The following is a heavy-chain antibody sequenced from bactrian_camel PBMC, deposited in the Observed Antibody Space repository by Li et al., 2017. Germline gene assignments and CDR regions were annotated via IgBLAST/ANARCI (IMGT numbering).Heavy chain of an antibody. CDR3: AAEYRFRGRGCSMGFKDYAY. J-gene: IGHJ4*01. D-gene: IGHD3*01. V-gene: IGHV3S40*01. Sequence: VQLVESGGGSVQVGGSLRLSCAASGDTRSRLCMSWFRQVPGKEREGVANIYTGDNTSYYSDSVKGRFAISQGSAKNTVYLQMKSLEPEDTAMYYCAAEYRFRGRGCSMGFKDYAYWGQGTQVTVS. CDR1: GDTRSRLC. CDR2: IYTGDNTS.